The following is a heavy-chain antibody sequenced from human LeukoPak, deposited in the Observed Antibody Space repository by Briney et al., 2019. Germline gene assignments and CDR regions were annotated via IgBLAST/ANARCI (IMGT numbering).Heavy chain of an antibody. CDR3: ARPTGYSSGWHFFDY. V-gene: IGHV4-39*01. Sequence: GSLRLSCAASGFTFSSYSMNWVRQPPGKGLEWIGSIYYSGSTYYNPSLKSRVTISVDTSKNQFSLKLSSVTAADTAVYYCARPTGYSSGWHFFDYWGQGTLVTVSS. CDR1: GFTFSSYSMN. CDR2: IYYSGST. J-gene: IGHJ4*02. D-gene: IGHD6-19*01.